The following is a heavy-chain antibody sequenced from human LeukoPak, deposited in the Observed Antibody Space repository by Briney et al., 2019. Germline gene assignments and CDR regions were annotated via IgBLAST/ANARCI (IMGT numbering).Heavy chain of an antibody. J-gene: IGHJ4*02. V-gene: IGHV3-30*18. CDR3: AKDSPGVRGGPDY. D-gene: IGHD3-10*02. CDR1: GFTFSSSG. CDR2: ISFEGSSK. Sequence: GRSLRLSCAAPGFTFSSSGMHWARQAPGRGLEWVAFISFEGSSKYYADSVKGRFTLSRDNSRNTLSLQMDSLRGEDTAVYYCAKDSPGVRGGPDYWGQGTLVTVSS.